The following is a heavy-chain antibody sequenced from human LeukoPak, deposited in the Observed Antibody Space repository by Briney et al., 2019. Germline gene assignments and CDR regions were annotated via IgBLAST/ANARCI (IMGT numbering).Heavy chain of an antibody. CDR3: ARDAPGYSSSWQNFDY. CDR2: IIPIFGTA. Sequence: GASVKVSCKASGGTFSSHAISWVRQAPGQGLEWMGRIIPIFGTANYAQKFQGRVTITTDESTSTAYMELSSLGSEDTAVYYCARDAPGYSSSWQNFDYWGQGTLVTVSS. V-gene: IGHV1-69*05. J-gene: IGHJ4*02. CDR1: GGTFSSHA. D-gene: IGHD6-13*01.